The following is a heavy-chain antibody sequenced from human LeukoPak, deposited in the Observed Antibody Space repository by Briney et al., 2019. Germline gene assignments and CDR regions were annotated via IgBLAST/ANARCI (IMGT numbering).Heavy chain of an antibody. CDR1: GGSFSGYY. Sequence: SETVSLTCAVYGGSFSGYYWSWIRQPPGKGLEWIGEINHSGSTNYNPSPKSRVTISVDRTKNQFSLKLSSVTAADTAVYYCARGSCSSTSCPLPNYYMDVWGKGNTVTVS. V-gene: IGHV4-34*01. D-gene: IGHD2-2*01. CDR2: INHSGST. CDR3: ARGSCSSTSCPLPNYYMDV. J-gene: IGHJ6*03.